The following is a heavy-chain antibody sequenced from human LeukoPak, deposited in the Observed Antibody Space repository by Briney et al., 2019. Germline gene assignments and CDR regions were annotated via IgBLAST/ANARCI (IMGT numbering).Heavy chain of an antibody. CDR1: GFTFSSYS. V-gene: IGHV3-23*01. D-gene: IGHD3-9*01. CDR3: AKDREHILTGYNFFDY. J-gene: IGHJ4*02. Sequence: PGGSLRLSCAASGFTFSSYSMSWVRQAPGKGLEWVSYISGSGGSTYYADSVKGRFTISRDNSKNTLYLQMNSLRAEDTAVYYCAKDREHILTGYNFFDYWGQGTLVTVSS. CDR2: ISGSGGST.